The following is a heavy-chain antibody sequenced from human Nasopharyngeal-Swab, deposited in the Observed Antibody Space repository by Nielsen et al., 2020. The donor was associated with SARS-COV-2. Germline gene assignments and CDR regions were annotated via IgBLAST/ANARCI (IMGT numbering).Heavy chain of an antibody. J-gene: IGHJ2*01. D-gene: IGHD3-22*01. Sequence: RQAPGKGLEWIGNIHHSGSTNYNPSLKSRVTISVGTSKNQFSLKLTSVTAADTAIYYCARGYHDKSVYYYDWYFDLWGRGTLVTVSS. CDR3: ARGYHDKSVYYYDWYFDL. CDR2: IHHSGST. V-gene: IGHV4-59*01.